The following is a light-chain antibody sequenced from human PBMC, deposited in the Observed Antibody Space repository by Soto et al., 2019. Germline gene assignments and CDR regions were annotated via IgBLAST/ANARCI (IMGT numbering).Light chain of an antibody. J-gene: IGLJ2*01. Sequence: NFMLTQPHSVSESPGKTGIISCTRSRGGIVSNSVQWYQQRPGSAPSTVVYEDKQRPSGVPDRFSGSTDGSSNSAFLTISGLQTEDEADYYCQSYDSNTVVFGGGTTLTVL. V-gene: IGLV6-57*04. CDR2: EDK. CDR1: RGGIVSNS. CDR3: QSYDSNTVV.